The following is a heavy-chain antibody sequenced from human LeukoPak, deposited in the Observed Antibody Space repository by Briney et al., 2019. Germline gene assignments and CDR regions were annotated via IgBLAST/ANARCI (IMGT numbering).Heavy chain of an antibody. J-gene: IGHJ3*01. D-gene: IGHD2/OR15-2a*01. CDR2: IRQDGSEK. CDR1: GFTIGSYW. V-gene: IGHV3-7*01. CDR3: ARAGYYGDDAFDL. Sequence: GGSLRLSCVGSGFTIGSYWMSWVRQAPGKGLEWVANIRQDGSEKYYVDSVKGRLTISRDNAKNSLYLQMNSLRAEDTVIYYCARAGYYGDDAFDLWGEGTMVTVSS.